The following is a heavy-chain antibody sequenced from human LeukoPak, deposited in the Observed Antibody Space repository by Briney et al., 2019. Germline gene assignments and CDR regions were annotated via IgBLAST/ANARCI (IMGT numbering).Heavy chain of an antibody. Sequence: PGRSLRLSCAASGFTFSSYGMHWVRQAPGKGLEWVAVTSYDGSNKYYADSVKGRFTISRDNSKNTLYLQMNSLRAEDTAVYYCAKDQLADIVVVGGMDVWGQGTTVTVSS. D-gene: IGHD2-15*01. V-gene: IGHV3-30*18. J-gene: IGHJ6*02. CDR2: TSYDGSNK. CDR1: GFTFSSYG. CDR3: AKDQLADIVVVGGMDV.